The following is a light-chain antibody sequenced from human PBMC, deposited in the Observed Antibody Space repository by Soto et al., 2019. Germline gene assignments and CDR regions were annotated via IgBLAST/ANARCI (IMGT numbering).Light chain of an antibody. J-gene: IGKJ1*01. CDR3: LQDIHYPCT. CDR1: QGISSY. V-gene: IGKV1-6*01. Sequence: IQLTQSTSFLSVSVGDRVTITCRASQGISSYLAWYQQKPGKAPKLLIYGASNLQSGVPPRFSGSGSGTDFTLAISILQPEDSATYYCLQDIHYPCTFGQGTKVDIK. CDR2: GAS.